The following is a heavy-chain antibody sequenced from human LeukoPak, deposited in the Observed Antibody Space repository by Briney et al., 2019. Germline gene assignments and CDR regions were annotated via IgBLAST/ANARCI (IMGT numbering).Heavy chain of an antibody. CDR3: ARDYRGSRFDP. V-gene: IGHV4-30-4*08. CDR1: GGSISSGDYY. D-gene: IGHD3-10*01. Sequence: SQTLSLTCTVSGGSISSGDYYWSWICQPPGKGLEWIGYIYYSGSTYYNPSLKSRVTISVDTSKDQFSLKLSSVTAADTAVYYCARDYRGSRFDPWGQGTLVTVSS. CDR2: IYYSGST. J-gene: IGHJ5*02.